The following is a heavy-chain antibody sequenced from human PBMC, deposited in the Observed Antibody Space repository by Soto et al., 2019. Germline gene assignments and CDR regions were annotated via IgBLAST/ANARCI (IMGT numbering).Heavy chain of an antibody. CDR1: GGSFSDHY. CDR2: INHSGST. V-gene: IGHV4-34*01. Sequence: SETLSLTCAVYGGSFSDHYWSWIRQTPGKGLEWIGEINHSGSTNYNPSFKSRVTISVDTSKNQFSLYLSSVTAADTAVYYCAMIQGYYYYGMDVWGQGTTVTVSS. D-gene: IGHD2-21*01. CDR3: AMIQGYYYYGMDV. J-gene: IGHJ6*02.